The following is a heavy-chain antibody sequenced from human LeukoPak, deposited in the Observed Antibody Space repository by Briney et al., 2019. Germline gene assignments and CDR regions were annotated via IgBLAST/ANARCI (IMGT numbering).Heavy chain of an antibody. D-gene: IGHD3-22*01. Sequence: GGSLRLSCTASGFTFGDYAMSWVRQAPGEGREWVTFIRSKAYGGTTEYAASVKGRFTISRDDSKSIAYLKMNSLKTEDTAVYYCVRTHYYDTSGSNWFDPWGQGTLVTVSS. J-gene: IGHJ5*02. CDR3: VRTHYYDTSGSNWFDP. CDR2: IRSKAYGGTT. V-gene: IGHV3-49*04. CDR1: GFTFGDYA.